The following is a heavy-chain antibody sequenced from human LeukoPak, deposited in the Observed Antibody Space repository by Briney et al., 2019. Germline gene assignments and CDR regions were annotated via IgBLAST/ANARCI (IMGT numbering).Heavy chain of an antibody. CDR2: IHYSGST. CDR1: DGSISSYY. V-gene: IGHV4-59*08. CDR3: AKTMVRGTNWFDP. J-gene: IGHJ5*02. Sequence: SETLSLTCTVSDGSISSYYWSWIRQPPGKGLEWIGYIHYSGSTNYNPSLKSRVTISVDTSKNQFSLKLSSVTAADTAVYYCAKTMVRGTNWFDPWGQGTLVTVSS. D-gene: IGHD3-10*01.